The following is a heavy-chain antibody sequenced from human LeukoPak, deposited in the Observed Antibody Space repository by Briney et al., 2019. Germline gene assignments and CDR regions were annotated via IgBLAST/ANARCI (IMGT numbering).Heavy chain of an antibody. J-gene: IGHJ4*02. V-gene: IGHV4-34*01. CDR3: ARGRRKGSYYDSSGYQLYYFDY. Sequence: PSETLSLTCAVYGGSFSGYYWSWVRQPPGKGLEWIGEISHSGSTNYNPSLKSRVTISVDTSKNQYSLKLSSVTAADTAVYYCARGRRKGSYYDSSGYQLYYFDYWGQGTLVTVSS. D-gene: IGHD3-22*01. CDR1: GGSFSGYY. CDR2: ISHSGST.